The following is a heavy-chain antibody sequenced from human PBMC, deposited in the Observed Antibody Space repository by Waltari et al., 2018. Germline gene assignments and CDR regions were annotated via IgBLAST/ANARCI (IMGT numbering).Heavy chain of an antibody. D-gene: IGHD2-21*02. CDR1: GFMFSLYN. Sequence: EVQLVESGGGLVKPGGSLRLSCAASGFMFSLYNMNWVRQAPGKGLEWVSYITSSGSRIYYAASVKGRFTISRDNGKSSLYLQMNSLRAEDTAMYYCARDHASGGDSPPYWGQGTLVTVSS. CDR2: ITSSGSRI. V-gene: IGHV3-21*01. CDR3: ARDHASGGDSPPY. J-gene: IGHJ4*02.